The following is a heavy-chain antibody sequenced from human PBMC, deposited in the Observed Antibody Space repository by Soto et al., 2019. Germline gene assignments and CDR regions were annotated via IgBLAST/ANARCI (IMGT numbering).Heavy chain of an antibody. J-gene: IGHJ5*02. D-gene: IGHD3-10*01. Sequence: QLQLQESGSGLVKPSQTLSLTCAVSGGSISSGGYSWSWIRQPPGKGLEWIGYIYHRGSTYYNRSLKSRVTISVERSKKRFSRKRSSLTAADTAVYYCARAGLWFSNWFDPWGQGTLVTVSS. CDR3: ARAGLWFSNWFDP. V-gene: IGHV4-30-2*01. CDR2: IYHRGST. CDR1: GGSISSGGYS.